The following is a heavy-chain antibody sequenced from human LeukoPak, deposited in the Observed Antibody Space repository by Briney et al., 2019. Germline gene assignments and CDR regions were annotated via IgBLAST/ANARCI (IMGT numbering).Heavy chain of an antibody. CDR3: AKDSSGGSNYRPEEYFQH. J-gene: IGHJ1*01. CDR2: ISGSGGST. Sequence: GGSLRLSCAASGFTFSSYAMSWVRQAPGKGLEWVSAISGSGGSTYYADSVKGRFTISRDNSKNTLYLQMNSLRAEDTAVYYCAKDSSGGSNYRPEEYFQHWGQGTLVTVSS. CDR1: GFTFSSYA. V-gene: IGHV3-23*01. D-gene: IGHD1-26*01.